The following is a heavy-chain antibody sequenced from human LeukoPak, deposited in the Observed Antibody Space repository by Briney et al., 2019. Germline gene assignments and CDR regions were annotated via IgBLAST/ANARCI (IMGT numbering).Heavy chain of an antibody. CDR3: TSDRGSV. CDR2: IKSKSDGETT. CDR1: GFTFTNVW. J-gene: IGHJ4*02. Sequence: GGSLRLSCAASGFTFTNVWMSWVRQTPWKGLEWVGRIKSKSDGETTDYAAPVKGRFTISRDDAKTMVYLRMNSLKGEDTAVYYCTSDRGSVWGQGTLVTVSS. V-gene: IGHV3-15*01.